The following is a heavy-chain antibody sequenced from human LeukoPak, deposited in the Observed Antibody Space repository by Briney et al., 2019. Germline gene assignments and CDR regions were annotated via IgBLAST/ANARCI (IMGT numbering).Heavy chain of an antibody. CDR2: ISSSSSYI. Sequence: GGSLRLSCAASGFTFSSYSMNWVRQAPGKGLEWVSSISSSSSYIYYADPVKGRFTIARDNAKNSLYLQMNRLRAADTAVYYRARGAVGDHIVGPTSDVFDIWGQGTMVTVSS. J-gene: IGHJ3*02. D-gene: IGHD1-26*01. CDR3: ARGAVGDHIVGPTSDVFDI. V-gene: IGHV3-21*01. CDR1: GFTFSSYS.